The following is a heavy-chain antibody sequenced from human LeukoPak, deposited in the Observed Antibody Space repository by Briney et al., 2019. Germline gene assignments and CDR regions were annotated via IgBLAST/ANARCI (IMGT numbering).Heavy chain of an antibody. CDR2: INPSGGST. J-gene: IGHJ5*02. CDR3: ARASRGYSSGWNWFDP. V-gene: IGHV1-46*01. Sequence: GASVKVSCKTSGYSFTAFYIHWVRQAPGQGLEWMGIINPSGGSTSYAQKFQGRVTMTRDTSTSTVCMELSSLRSEDTAVYYCARASRGYSSGWNWFDPWGQGTLVTVSS. D-gene: IGHD6-19*01. CDR1: GYSFTAFY.